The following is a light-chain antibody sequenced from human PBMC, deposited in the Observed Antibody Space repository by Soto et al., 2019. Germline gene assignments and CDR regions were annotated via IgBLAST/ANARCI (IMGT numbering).Light chain of an antibody. Sequence: DIQMTQSPSSLSASVGDRVTITCRASQSISSYLSWYQQKPGKAPKLLIYAASSLQSGVPSRFSGSGSGTDFTLTIRSLQPEDFATYYCQQSYSTPSITFGQGTRLEIK. CDR1: QSISSY. J-gene: IGKJ5*01. CDR2: AAS. V-gene: IGKV1-39*01. CDR3: QQSYSTPSIT.